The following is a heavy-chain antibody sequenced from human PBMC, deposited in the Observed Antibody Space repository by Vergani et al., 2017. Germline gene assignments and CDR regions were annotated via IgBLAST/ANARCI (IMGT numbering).Heavy chain of an antibody. D-gene: IGHD5-18*01. V-gene: IGHV4-39*02. Sequence: QLQLQESGPGLVKPSETLSLTCTVSGVSIGSNSYYWGWIRQPPGKGLEWIGTIYYTGTTYYNEAHKSRLTISVDTSKNQFSLNLTSVTAADTAVYYCARDGIHDLGVREYFQHWGQGTLVTVSS. CDR2: IYYTGTT. CDR1: GVSIGSNSYY. CDR3: ARDGIHDLGVREYFQH. J-gene: IGHJ1*01.